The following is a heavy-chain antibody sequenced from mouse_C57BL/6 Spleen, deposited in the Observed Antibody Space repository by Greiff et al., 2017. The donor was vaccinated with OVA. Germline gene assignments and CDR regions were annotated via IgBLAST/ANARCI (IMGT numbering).Heavy chain of an antibody. D-gene: IGHD4-1*01. CDR2: ISSGSSTI. CDR3: ARGENWDMDY. V-gene: IGHV5-17*01. Sequence: EVKLVESGGGLVKPGGSLKLSCAASGFTFSDYGMHWVRQAPEKGLEWVAYISSGSSTIYYADTVKGRFTISRDNAKNTLFLQMTSLRSEDTAMYYCARGENWDMDYWGQGTSVTVSS. J-gene: IGHJ4*01. CDR1: GFTFSDYG.